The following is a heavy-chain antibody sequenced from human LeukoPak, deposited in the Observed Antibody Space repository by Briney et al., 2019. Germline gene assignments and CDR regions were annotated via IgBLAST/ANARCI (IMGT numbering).Heavy chain of an antibody. CDR3: AKVAKYYYGSETYYFFEH. CDR2: ISSSSSYT. Sequence: PGGSLRLSCAASGFTLSSYSMNWVRQAPGKGLEWVSSISSSSSYTYYADSVKGRFTISRDNAKNSLYLQMNSLRVEDTAVYYCAKVAKYYYGSETYYFFEHWGQGTPVTASS. J-gene: IGHJ4*02. CDR1: GFTLSSYS. V-gene: IGHV3-21*01. D-gene: IGHD3-10*01.